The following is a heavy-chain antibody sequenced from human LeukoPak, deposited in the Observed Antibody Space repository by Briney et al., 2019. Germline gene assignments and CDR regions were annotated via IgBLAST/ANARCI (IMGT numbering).Heavy chain of an antibody. V-gene: IGHV4-59*12. CDR1: GGSISSYY. D-gene: IGHD3-3*01. CDR3: ARDQVFGVVHHDAFDI. Sequence: PSETLSLTCTVSGGSISSYYWSWIRQPPGKGLEWIGYIYYSGSTNYNPSLKSRVTISVDTSKNQFSLKLSSVTAADTAVYYCARDQVFGVVHHDAFDIWGQGTMVTVSS. CDR2: IYYSGST. J-gene: IGHJ3*02.